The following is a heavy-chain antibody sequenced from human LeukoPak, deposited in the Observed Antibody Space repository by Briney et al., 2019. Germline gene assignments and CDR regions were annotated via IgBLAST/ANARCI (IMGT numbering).Heavy chain of an antibody. D-gene: IGHD3-22*01. J-gene: IGHJ5*01. V-gene: IGHV4-59*08. CDR2: IYYNGST. Sequence: SETLSLTCTVSGGSFSSYYWSWIRQPPGKGLEWVGYIYYNGSTNYNPSLKNRVTISVDASKSRFSLKVSAVTAADTAVYYCARRYGSVYYNWFDSWGQGSLVTVSS. CDR3: ARRYGSVYYNWFDS. CDR1: GGSFSSYY.